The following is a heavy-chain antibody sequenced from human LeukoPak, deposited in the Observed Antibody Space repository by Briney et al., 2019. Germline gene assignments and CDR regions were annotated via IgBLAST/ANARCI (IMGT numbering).Heavy chain of an antibody. CDR1: GYTFTSYG. D-gene: IGHD2-2*01. CDR3: ASGTSDCSSTSCPPSGDV. V-gene: IGHV1-18*01. Sequence: ASVKVSCKASGYTFTSYGISWVRQAPGQGLEWMGWISAYNGNTNYAQKLQGRVTITTDESTSTAYMELSSLRSEDTAVYYCASGTSDCSSTSCPPSGDVWGKGTTVTVSS. CDR2: ISAYNGNT. J-gene: IGHJ6*04.